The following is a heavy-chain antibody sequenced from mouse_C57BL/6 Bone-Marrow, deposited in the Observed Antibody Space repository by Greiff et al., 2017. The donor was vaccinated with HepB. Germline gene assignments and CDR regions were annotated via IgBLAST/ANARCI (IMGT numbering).Heavy chain of an antibody. CDR1: GYTFTDYN. CDR3: ARMGSDSPYYYAMDY. Sequence: EVQLQQPGAEFVKPGASVKLSCKASGYTFTDYNMDWVKQSHGKSLEWIGDINPNNGGTIYNQKFKGKATLTVDKSSSTAYMELRSLTSEDTAVYYCARMGSDSPYYYAMDYWGQGTSVTVSS. J-gene: IGHJ4*01. V-gene: IGHV1-18*01. D-gene: IGHD3-2*01. CDR2: INPNNGGT.